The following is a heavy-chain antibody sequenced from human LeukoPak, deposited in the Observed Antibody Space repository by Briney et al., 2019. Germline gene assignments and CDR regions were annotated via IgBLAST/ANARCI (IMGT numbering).Heavy chain of an antibody. V-gene: IGHV4-30-4*01. CDR2: IYYSGNT. CDR3: ARYLLGYCGGGSCPFWYFDL. Sequence: SSQTLSLTCTVSGGSIRSGEYYWSWIRQSPGKGLEWIGYIYYSGNTYYNPSLKSRVMISVDTSKNQFSLKLSSVTAADTAVYYCARYLLGYCGGGSCPFWYFDLWGRGTLVTVSS. J-gene: IGHJ2*01. D-gene: IGHD2-15*01. CDR1: GGSIRSGEYY.